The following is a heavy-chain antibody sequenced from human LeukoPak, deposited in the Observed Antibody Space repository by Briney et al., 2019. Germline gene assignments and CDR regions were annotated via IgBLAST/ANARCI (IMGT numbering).Heavy chain of an antibody. D-gene: IGHD5-12*01. J-gene: IGHJ3*02. V-gene: IGHV4-59*08. CDR1: GGSISSYS. CDR2: MSYSGNT. Sequence: SETLSLTCTVSGGSISSYSWSWIRQPPGKGLEWIGSMSYSGNTNYNPSLKSRVTRSLDRSKNQFSLRLSSVTAADTAVYYCARHGGETIVATILHAFDIWGQGTMVTVSS. CDR3: ARHGGETIVATILHAFDI.